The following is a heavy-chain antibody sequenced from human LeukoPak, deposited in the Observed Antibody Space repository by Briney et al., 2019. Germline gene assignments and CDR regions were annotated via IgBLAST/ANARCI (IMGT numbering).Heavy chain of an antibody. CDR1: GFTFSDYY. D-gene: IGHD3-10*01. CDR2: ISSSGSTI. J-gene: IGHJ4*02. CDR3: ARDLFRGNMVRGVLIRPIDY. V-gene: IGHV3-11*04. Sequence: GGSLRLSCAASGFTFSDYYMSWIRQAPGKGREWVSYISSSGSTIYYADSVKGRFTISRDNAKNSLYLQMNSLRAEDTAVYYCARDLFRGNMVRGVLIRPIDYWGQGTLVTVSS.